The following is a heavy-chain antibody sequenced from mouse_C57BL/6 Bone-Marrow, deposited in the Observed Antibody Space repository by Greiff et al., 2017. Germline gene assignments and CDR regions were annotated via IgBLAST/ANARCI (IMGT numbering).Heavy chain of an antibody. J-gene: IGHJ4*01. V-gene: IGHV5-9*01. CDR3: ARRGFPYYAMDY. CDR1: GFTFSSYT. CDR2: ISGGGGNT. Sequence: EVHLVESGGGLVKPGGSLKLSCAASGFTFSSYTMSWVRQTPEKRLEWVATISGGGGNTYYPDSVKGRFTISRDNAKNTLYLQMSSLRSEDTALYYGARRGFPYYAMDYWGQGTSVTVSS.